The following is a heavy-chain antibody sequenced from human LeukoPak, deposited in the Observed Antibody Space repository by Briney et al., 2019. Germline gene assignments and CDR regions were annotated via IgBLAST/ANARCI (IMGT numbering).Heavy chain of an antibody. CDR1: GYTFTNYA. CDR2: ISTYNGNT. Sequence: GASVKVSCKASGYTFTNYAINWVRQAPGQGLEWMGWISTYNGNTNYAQKLQGRVTMTRNTSISTAYMELSSLRSEDTAVYYCARLEPPNNLFTIFGVVIPRAPRMDVWGQGTTVTVSS. J-gene: IGHJ6*02. D-gene: IGHD3-3*01. CDR3: ARLEPPNNLFTIFGVVIPRAPRMDV. V-gene: IGHV1-18*01.